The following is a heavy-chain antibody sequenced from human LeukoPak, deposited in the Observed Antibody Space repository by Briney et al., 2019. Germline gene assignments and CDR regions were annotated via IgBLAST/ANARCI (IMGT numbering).Heavy chain of an antibody. CDR3: ARAASAVTRTNFDS. J-gene: IGHJ4*02. Sequence: SETLSLTCTVSGGSISNYYWHWIRQPPSKGLEWIGYIYYNGNTYYNPSLKSRVTISVDTSKRQFSLELTSVTAADTAVYYCARAASAVTRTNFDSWGQGTLVTASS. V-gene: IGHV4-59*01. CDR1: GGSISNYY. CDR2: IYYNGNT. D-gene: IGHD1-7*01.